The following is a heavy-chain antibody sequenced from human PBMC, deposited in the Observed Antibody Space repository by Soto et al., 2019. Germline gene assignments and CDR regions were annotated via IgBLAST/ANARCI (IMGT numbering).Heavy chain of an antibody. J-gene: IGHJ6*02. CDR2: IIPILGIA. Sequence: QVQLVQSGAEVKKPRSSVKVSCKASGGTFSSYTINWVRQAPGQGLEWMGRIIPILGIANYAQKFQGRVTITADKSTSTAYMELSSLRSEDATVYYCARPDLVVTAALRKDYYYAMDVWGQGTTVTVSS. V-gene: IGHV1-69*02. CDR3: ARPDLVVTAALRKDYYYAMDV. CDR1: GGTFSSYT. D-gene: IGHD2-2*01.